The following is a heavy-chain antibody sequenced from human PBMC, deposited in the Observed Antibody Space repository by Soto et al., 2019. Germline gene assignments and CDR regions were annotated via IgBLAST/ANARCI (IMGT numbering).Heavy chain of an antibody. CDR3: AKCSDTINRPFHG. Sequence: EVQLLESGGGLVQPGGSLRLSCAASGFAFSSNVMSWVRQAPGKGLEWVSSIRDSGGDTYYTASVKGRFTISRDNSKSTVYLQMDSLRAEDTAIYYCAKCSDTINRPFHGWGQGTLVTVSS. V-gene: IGHV3-23*01. CDR1: GFAFSSNV. J-gene: IGHJ4*02. CDR2: IRDSGGDT. D-gene: IGHD1-20*01.